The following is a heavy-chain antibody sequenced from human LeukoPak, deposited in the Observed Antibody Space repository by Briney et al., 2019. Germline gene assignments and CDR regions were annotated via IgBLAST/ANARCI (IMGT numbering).Heavy chain of an antibody. CDR3: AGSERIIMILGGAFDI. V-gene: IGHV4-59*08. D-gene: IGHD3-22*01. Sequence: PSETLSLTCTVSGDSISSYYWSWIRQPPGKGLEWIGYIYYSGSTNYSPSLKSRVTIPVDTSKNQFSLNLSSVTAADTAVYYCAGSERIIMILGGAFDIWGQGTVVTVSS. CDR2: IYYSGST. CDR1: GDSISSYY. J-gene: IGHJ3*02.